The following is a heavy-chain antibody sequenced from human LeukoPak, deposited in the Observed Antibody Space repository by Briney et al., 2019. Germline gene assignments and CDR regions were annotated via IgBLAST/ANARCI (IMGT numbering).Heavy chain of an antibody. Sequence: SGGSLRLSCSASGFTFSSYAMHWVRQAPGKGLEYVSAISSNGGSTYYADSVKGRFTISRDNSKNTLYLQMSSLRGEGTDVYSCVKDHMIVVVITTLNFDYWGQGTLVTVSS. CDR1: GFTFSSYA. V-gene: IGHV3-64D*06. CDR2: ISSNGGST. D-gene: IGHD3-22*01. CDR3: VKDHMIVVVITTLNFDY. J-gene: IGHJ4*02.